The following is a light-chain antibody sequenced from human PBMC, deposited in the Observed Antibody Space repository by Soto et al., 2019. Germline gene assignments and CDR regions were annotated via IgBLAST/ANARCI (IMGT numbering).Light chain of an antibody. CDR1: QSVNIY. CDR2: DAT. V-gene: IGKV3D-15*01. Sequence: EIVMTQSPATLSVSPGERATLSCRASQSVNIYLAWYQQKPGQAPRLLIFDATYRATGIPARFSGSGSGTEFNLTISSLQSEDFGVYFCQQYDDWLRLTFGGGTKVEIK. J-gene: IGKJ4*01. CDR3: QQYDDWLRLT.